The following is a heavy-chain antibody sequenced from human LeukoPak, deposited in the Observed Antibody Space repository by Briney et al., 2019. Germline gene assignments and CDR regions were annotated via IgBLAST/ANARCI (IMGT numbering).Heavy chain of an antibody. CDR2: IYLGDSET. Sequence: GESLKISCKGYGDRFSSHWIGWVRQMPGKGLEWMGIIYLGDSETRYSPSFQGQVIISADKSISTAYLQWSSLKASDTAIYYCARHPSYTRGWPLDFWGQGTLVTVSS. J-gene: IGHJ4*02. D-gene: IGHD6-19*01. V-gene: IGHV5-51*01. CDR1: GDRFSSHW. CDR3: ARHPSYTRGWPLDF.